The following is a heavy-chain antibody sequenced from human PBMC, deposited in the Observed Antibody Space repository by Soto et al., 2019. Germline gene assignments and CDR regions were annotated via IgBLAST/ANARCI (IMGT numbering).Heavy chain of an antibody. V-gene: IGHV3-30*18. D-gene: IGHD3-3*01. Sequence: GGSLRLSCAASGFTFSSYGMHWVRQAPGKGLEWVAVISYDGSNKYYADSVKGRFTISRDNSKNTLYLQMNSLRAEDTAVYYCAKSPGGYYSLDIWGQGTMVTVS. CDR1: GFTFSSYG. J-gene: IGHJ3*02. CDR2: ISYDGSNK. CDR3: AKSPGGYYSLDI.